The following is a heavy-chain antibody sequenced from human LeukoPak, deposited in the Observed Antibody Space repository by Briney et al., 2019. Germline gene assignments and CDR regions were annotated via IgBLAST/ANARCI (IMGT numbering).Heavy chain of an antibody. CDR2: FYSGGST. CDR3: ARGLNQFYFDY. CDR1: GFTVSSNY. Sequence: PGGSLRLSCVVSGFTVSSNYMSWVRQAPGKGLEWVSMFYSGGSTFYADSVKGRFTIARDSSKNTLYLQMNSLRAEDTAVYYCARGLNQFYFDYWGQGTLVTVSS. J-gene: IGHJ4*02. D-gene: IGHD1-14*01. V-gene: IGHV3-66*01.